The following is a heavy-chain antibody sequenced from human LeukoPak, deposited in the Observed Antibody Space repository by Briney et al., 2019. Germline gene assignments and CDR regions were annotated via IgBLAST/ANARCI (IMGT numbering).Heavy chain of an antibody. CDR2: IDGNGRTT. Sequence: GGSLRVSCAASGFTFSSEWMLWVRQGPGRGLVWISHIDGNGRTTNYGDSVRGRFTVSRDNAKNTLYLQMNSLRAEDTAVYYCARDVPRTSGPWGQGTLVTVSS. V-gene: IGHV3-74*01. CDR3: ARDVPRTSGP. J-gene: IGHJ5*02. D-gene: IGHD3-10*01. CDR1: GFTFSSEW.